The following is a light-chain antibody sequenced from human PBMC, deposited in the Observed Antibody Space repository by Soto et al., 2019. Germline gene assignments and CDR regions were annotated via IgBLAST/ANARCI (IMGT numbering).Light chain of an antibody. CDR3: AAWDDSLRAVV. CDR1: RSNIGSNY. CDR2: RNN. Sequence: QPVLTQPPSASGTPGQRVTISCSGSRSNIGSNYLYWYQQLPGTAPKLLIYRNNERPSGVPDRFSGSKSGTSASLAISGLRSEDEADYYCAAWDDSLRAVVFGGGTKLTVL. V-gene: IGLV1-47*01. J-gene: IGLJ2*01.